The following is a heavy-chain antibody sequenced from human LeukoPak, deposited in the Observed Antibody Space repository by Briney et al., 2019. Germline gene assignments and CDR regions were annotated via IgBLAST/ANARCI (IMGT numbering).Heavy chain of an antibody. CDR1: GFTFSDYW. CDR3: TRVGTWELQRVFDY. Sequence: GGSLRLSCAPSGFTFSDYWMTWVRQVPGKGLEWVANINRGGNEVHYVDSVKGRFTISRDNAKNSLYLQLDSLRVEDTAVYYCTRVGTWELQRVFDYWGQGTLVTVSS. V-gene: IGHV3-7*01. D-gene: IGHD1-26*01. J-gene: IGHJ4*02. CDR2: INRGGNEV.